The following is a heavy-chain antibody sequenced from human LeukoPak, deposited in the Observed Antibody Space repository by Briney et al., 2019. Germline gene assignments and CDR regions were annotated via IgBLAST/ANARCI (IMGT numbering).Heavy chain of an antibody. D-gene: IGHD1-26*01. J-gene: IGHJ4*02. CDR2: ITSSSSAI. V-gene: IGHV3-48*01. CDR1: GFTFSGYS. Sequence: PGGSLRLSCAASGFTFSGYSMNWVRQAPGKGLEWVSYITSSSSAIYYADSVKGRFTISRYNAKNSLYLQMNSLRAEDTAVYYCARVRGSYHFDYWGQGTLVTVSS. CDR3: ARVRGSYHFDY.